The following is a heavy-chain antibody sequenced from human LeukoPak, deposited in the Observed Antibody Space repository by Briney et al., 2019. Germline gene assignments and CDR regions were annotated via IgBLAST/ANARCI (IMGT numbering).Heavy chain of an antibody. V-gene: IGHV3-30*02. J-gene: IGHJ6*03. Sequence: GGSLRLSCAASGFSFSTFGMYWVRQVPGKGLEWVAFIRYDGNDKYYGDSAKDRFTISRDNSKNTLYLQMNSLTTDDTGVYYCAKDSQLDVGSDYYYYFYMDVSGRGTTVTVSS. CDR3: AKDSQLDVGSDYYYYFYMDV. CDR2: IRYDGNDK. CDR1: GFSFSTFG. D-gene: IGHD1-1*01.